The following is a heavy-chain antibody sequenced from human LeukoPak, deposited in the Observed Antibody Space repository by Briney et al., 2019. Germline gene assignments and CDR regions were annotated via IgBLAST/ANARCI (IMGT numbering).Heavy chain of an antibody. D-gene: IGHD3-3*01. CDR1: GGSISSGGYY. V-gene: IGHV4-31*03. J-gene: IGHJ4*02. Sequence: SETLSLTCTVSGGSISSGGYYWSWIRQHPGKGLEWIGYIHYSGSTYYNPSLKSRVTISVDTSKNQFSLKLSSVTAADTAVYYCARESYDFWSGYRGALFDYWGQGTLVTVSS. CDR3: ARESYDFWSGYRGALFDY. CDR2: IHYSGST.